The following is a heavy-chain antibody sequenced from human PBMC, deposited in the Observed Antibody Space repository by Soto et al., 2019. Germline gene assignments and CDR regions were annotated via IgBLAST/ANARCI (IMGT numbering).Heavy chain of an antibody. D-gene: IGHD3-3*01. V-gene: IGHV4-59*08. Sequence: SETLSLTCTVSGGSISSYYWSWIRQPPGKGLEWIGYIYYSGSTNYNPSLKSRFTVSVDTSKNQFSLKLSSVTAADTAVYYCARHDGDFWGGYYQGPRRGFDPWGQGTLVTVSS. CDR3: ARHDGDFWGGYYQGPRRGFDP. CDR2: IYYSGST. CDR1: GGSISSYY. J-gene: IGHJ5*02.